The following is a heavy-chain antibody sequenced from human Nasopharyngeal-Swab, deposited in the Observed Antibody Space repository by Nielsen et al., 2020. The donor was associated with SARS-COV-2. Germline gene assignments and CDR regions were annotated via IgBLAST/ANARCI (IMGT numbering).Heavy chain of an antibody. CDR3: AKAGFGTGRILWFGELLPYYMDV. J-gene: IGHJ6*03. Sequence: VRQAPGQGLEWMGIINPTGGSTSYAQKFQGRITMTRDTSTSTAYMELSSLRSEDSAVYYCAKAGFGTGRILWFGELLPYYMDVWGKGTTVTVSS. V-gene: IGHV1-46*01. CDR2: INPTGGST. D-gene: IGHD3-10*01.